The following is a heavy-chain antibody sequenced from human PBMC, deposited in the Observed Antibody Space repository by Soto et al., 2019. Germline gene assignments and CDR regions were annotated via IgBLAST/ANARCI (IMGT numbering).Heavy chain of an antibody. V-gene: IGHV4-61*01. Sequence: PSETLSLTCTVSGGSVSSGSYSWSWIRQPPGKGLECIGYIYDSGRTTYNPSLKSRVTISVDTSKNQFSLKLSSVTAADTAVYYCARGGYDFWSLRGPFDIWGQGTIVTVSS. CDR2: IYDSGRT. J-gene: IGHJ3*02. CDR1: GGSVSSGSYS. CDR3: ARGGYDFWSLRGPFDI. D-gene: IGHD3-3*01.